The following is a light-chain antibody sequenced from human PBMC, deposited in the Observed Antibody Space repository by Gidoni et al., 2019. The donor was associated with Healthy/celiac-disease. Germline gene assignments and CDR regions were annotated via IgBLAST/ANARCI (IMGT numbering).Light chain of an antibody. V-gene: IGKV3-20*01. CDR1: QNVSSSY. Sequence: EIVLTQSPGTLSLSPGERATLSCRASQNVSSSYLAWYQQKPGQAPRLLIYGASSRATGIPDRFSGSGSGTDFTLTISRLEPEDFAVYYCQQYGSSPRTFXQXTKVEIK. CDR3: QQYGSSPRT. J-gene: IGKJ1*01. CDR2: GAS.